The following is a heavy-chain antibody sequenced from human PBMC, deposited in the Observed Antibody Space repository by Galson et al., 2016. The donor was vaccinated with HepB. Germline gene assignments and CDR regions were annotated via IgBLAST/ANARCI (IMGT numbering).Heavy chain of an antibody. CDR3: ARSILGYYYSMDV. CDR2: VYYSGST. J-gene: IGHJ6*04. D-gene: IGHD3-16*01. V-gene: IGHV4-59*01. CDR1: GGSISGYY. Sequence: SETLSLTCTVSGGSISGYYWSWIRQPPGKGLEWIGYVYYSGSTNYNPSLKSRVTISVDTSNNQLSLNLSSVTAADTAVYFCARSILGYYYSMDVWGKGTTVTVSS.